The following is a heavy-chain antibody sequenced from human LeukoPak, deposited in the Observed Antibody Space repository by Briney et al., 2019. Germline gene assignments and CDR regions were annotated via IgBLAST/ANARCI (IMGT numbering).Heavy chain of an antibody. J-gene: IGHJ5*02. CDR2: ISNDGSNI. V-gene: IGHV3-30*18. D-gene: IGHD2-21*01. CDR3: AKDPYRVIVATGNYLDP. CDR1: GFTFSNYG. Sequence: GGSLRLSCATSGFTFSNYGMHWVRQAPGKGLEWVAVISNDGSNIQYADSAKGRFTISRDNSKNTVYPQMNSLRSEDTAVYYCAKDPYRVIVATGNYLDPWGQGTLVTVSS.